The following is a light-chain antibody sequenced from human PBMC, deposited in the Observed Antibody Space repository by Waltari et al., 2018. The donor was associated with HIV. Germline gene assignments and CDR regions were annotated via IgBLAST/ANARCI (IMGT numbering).Light chain of an antibody. J-gene: IGKJ2*03. CDR2: DAV. V-gene: IGKV3-11*01. Sequence: IVLTQSPATLSLSPGERATLSCRASQSARGYVGWYQQKPGQSPRRLIYDAVNRRPDIPDRFSGSGSGTDYTLTISNLEPGDSAVYYCQQRGSWPLYSFGQGTKLEIK. CDR1: QSARGY. CDR3: QQRGSWPLYS.